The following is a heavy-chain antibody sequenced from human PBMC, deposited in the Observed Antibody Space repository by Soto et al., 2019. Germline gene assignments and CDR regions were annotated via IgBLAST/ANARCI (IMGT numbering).Heavy chain of an antibody. J-gene: IGHJ6*02. D-gene: IGHD5-18*01. CDR1: GGSISSYY. V-gene: IGHV4-4*07. CDR2: IYTSGST. Sequence: QVQLQESGPGLVKPSETLSLTCTVSGGSISSYYWSWIRQPAGKGLEWIGRIYTSGSTNYNPSLKSRVTMSVDTSKNQFSLKLSSVTAADTAVYYCARDTAMVIGGDYYYGMDVWGQGTTVTVSS. CDR3: ARDTAMVIGGDYYYGMDV.